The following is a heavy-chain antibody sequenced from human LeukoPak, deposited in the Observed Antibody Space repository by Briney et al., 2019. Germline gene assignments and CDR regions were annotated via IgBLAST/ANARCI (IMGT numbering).Heavy chain of an antibody. Sequence: GASVKVSCKASGYTFTSYGISWVRQAPGQGLEWMGWISAYNGNTNYAQKLQGRVTMTTDTSTSTAYMELRSLRSDDTAVYYCARGNRVIAVAGTRFDYWGQGTLVTVSS. V-gene: IGHV1-18*01. D-gene: IGHD6-19*01. CDR3: ARGNRVIAVAGTRFDY. CDR2: ISAYNGNT. CDR1: GYTFTSYG. J-gene: IGHJ4*02.